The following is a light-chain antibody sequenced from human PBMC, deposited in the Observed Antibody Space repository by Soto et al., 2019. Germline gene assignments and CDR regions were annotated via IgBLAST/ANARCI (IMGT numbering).Light chain of an antibody. V-gene: IGKV3-20*01. CDR2: GAS. Sequence: EIVLTQSPDTLSLSPGERATLSCRASQSFSSRSLAWYQQKPVQAPRLLIYGASTGATGIPDRFSGSGSGTDFSITISRLEPEDFAVYYCQQYDTSPVTFGQGTKVDIK. CDR3: QQYDTSPVT. J-gene: IGKJ1*01. CDR1: QSFSSRS.